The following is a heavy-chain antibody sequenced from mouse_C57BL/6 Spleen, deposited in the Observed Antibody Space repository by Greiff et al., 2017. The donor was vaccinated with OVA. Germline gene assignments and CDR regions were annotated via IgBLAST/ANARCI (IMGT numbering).Heavy chain of an antibody. V-gene: IGHV1-39*01. CDR1: GYSFTDYN. CDR2: INPNYCNT. CDR3: AVDYSTFYAMDY. Sequence: VQLQQSGPELVKPGASVKISCKASGYSFTDYNMNWVKQRNGKRLEWIGVINPNYCNTSYNQKFKVKATLTVDLSSRTAYMHLNSLTSEDFAVYCCAVDYSTFYAMDYWGQGTSVTVSS. J-gene: IGHJ4*01. D-gene: IGHD2-5*01.